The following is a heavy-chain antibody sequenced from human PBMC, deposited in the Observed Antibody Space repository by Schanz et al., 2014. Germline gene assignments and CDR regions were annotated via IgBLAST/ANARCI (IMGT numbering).Heavy chain of an antibody. J-gene: IGHJ6*03. D-gene: IGHD4-17*01. CDR2: INHGGST. Sequence: QVQLQESGPGLLKPSETLSLTCAVYGGSFSGYYWSWIRQPPGKGLEWIAEINHGGSTNYNPSLKSRVTISGDTSKNQFSLKLSSGTGADTAVYYCARGNNFDYGDAFFNCYYYDMEGWGKGTTVTVSS. CDR1: GGSFSGYY. CDR3: ARGNNFDYGDAFFNCYYYDMEG. V-gene: IGHV4-34*01.